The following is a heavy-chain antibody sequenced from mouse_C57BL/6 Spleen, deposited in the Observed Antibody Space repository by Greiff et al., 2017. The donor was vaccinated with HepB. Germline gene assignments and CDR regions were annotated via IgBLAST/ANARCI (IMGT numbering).Heavy chain of an antibody. CDR2: ISSGSSTI. D-gene: IGHD1-1*01. CDR3: GRDGYCGSTWFAY. J-gene: IGHJ3*01. V-gene: IGHV5-17*01. CDR1: GFTFSDYG. Sequence: EVQLVESGGGLVKPGGSLKLSCAASGFTFSDYGMHWVRQAPEKGLEWVAYISSGSSTIYYADTVKGRSTISRDNAKNTLFLQMTSLRSEDTAMYYCGRDGYCGSTWFAYWGQGTLVTVSA.